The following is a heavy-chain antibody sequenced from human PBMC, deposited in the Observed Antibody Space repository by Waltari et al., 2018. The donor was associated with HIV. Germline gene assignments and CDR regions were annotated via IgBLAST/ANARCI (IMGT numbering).Heavy chain of an antibody. J-gene: IGHJ4*02. Sequence: EVQLVESGGGLVQPGGSLRLSCVASGFTFSNYWMHWVRQGPGQGLVWVSRINGDESRILYADSVKGRFTISRDNARNTLYLQMNSLRAEDTAVYYCARRHSSEGILDYWGQGTLVTVSS. CDR1: GFTFSNYW. CDR3: ARRHSSEGILDY. V-gene: IGHV3-74*01. D-gene: IGHD6-19*01. CDR2: INGDESRI.